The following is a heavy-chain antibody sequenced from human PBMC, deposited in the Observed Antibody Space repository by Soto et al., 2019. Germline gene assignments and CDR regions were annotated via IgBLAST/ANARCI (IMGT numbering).Heavy chain of an antibody. Sequence: PSGTLSLTCTVSGGSVSSGSYYWSWIRQPPGKGLEWIGYIYYSGSTNYNPSLKSRVTISVDTSKNQFSLKLSSVTAADTAVYYCAREKLYIAAAGIYYYGMDVWGQGTTVTVSS. V-gene: IGHV4-61*01. CDR3: AREKLYIAAAGIYYYGMDV. J-gene: IGHJ6*02. D-gene: IGHD6-13*01. CDR1: GGSVSSGSYY. CDR2: IYYSGST.